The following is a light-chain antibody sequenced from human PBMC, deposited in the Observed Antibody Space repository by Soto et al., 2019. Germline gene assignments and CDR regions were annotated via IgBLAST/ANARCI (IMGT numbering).Light chain of an antibody. Sequence: EIVLTQSPGTLSLSPGERSTLSCRASQSIKNNFLAWYQQKPGQAPRLLIFGASSRSSGIPYRFSGSGSGTDFTLTITRLEPEDSAVYFCQQYTGPPTTFGQGTRLEI. CDR1: QSIKNNF. V-gene: IGKV3-20*01. J-gene: IGKJ5*01. CDR3: QQYTGPPTT. CDR2: GAS.